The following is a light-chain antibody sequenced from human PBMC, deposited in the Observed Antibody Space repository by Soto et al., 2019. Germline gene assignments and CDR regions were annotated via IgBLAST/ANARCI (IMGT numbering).Light chain of an antibody. CDR3: CSSAGSYYV. J-gene: IGLJ1*01. CDR2: DVS. V-gene: IGLV2-11*01. Sequence: QSALTQPRSVSGSPGQSVTISCTGTSSDVGGYNYVSWYQQHPGKAPKLMIYDVSKRPSGVPDRFSGSKSGKTASLTISGLQAEDAADYYCCSSAGSYYVFGAGTKLTVL. CDR1: SSDVGGYNY.